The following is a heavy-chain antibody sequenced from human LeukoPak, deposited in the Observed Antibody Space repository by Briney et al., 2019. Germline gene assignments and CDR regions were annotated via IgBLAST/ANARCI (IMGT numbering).Heavy chain of an antibody. CDR3: GSSHYSSTWYVYDY. Sequence: ASVKVSCKASGYIFTNYDINWVRQATGQGLEWMGWMNPNSGITDYAQKFQGRVTMTRNTSISTAYMELSGLRSDDTVVYYCGSSHYSSTWYVYDYWGEGTLVTVS. CDR2: MNPNSGIT. D-gene: IGHD2-2*01. CDR1: GYIFTNYD. J-gene: IGHJ4*02. V-gene: IGHV1-8*01.